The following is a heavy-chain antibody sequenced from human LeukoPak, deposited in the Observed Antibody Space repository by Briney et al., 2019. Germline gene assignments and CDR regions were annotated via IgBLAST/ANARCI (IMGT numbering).Heavy chain of an antibody. CDR1: GFTFSTYD. CDR2: INTAGNT. V-gene: IGHV3-13*04. J-gene: IGHJ3*02. Sequence: GGSLRLSCAASGFTFSTYDMHWVRQATGKGLEWVSGINTAGNTYYPGSVKGRFTISREDAKNSFYLQMNSLRAGDTAVYYCARDQFYAFDIWGQGTMVTVSS. CDR3: ARDQFYAFDI.